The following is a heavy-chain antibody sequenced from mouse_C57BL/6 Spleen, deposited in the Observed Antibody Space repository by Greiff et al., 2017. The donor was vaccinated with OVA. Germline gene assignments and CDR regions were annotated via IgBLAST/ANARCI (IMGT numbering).Heavy chain of an antibody. CDR1: GFTFSDYG. CDR3: ARHWDGY. Sequence: EVQRVESGGGLVKPGGSLQLSCAASGFTFSDYGMHWVRQAPEKGLEWVAYISSGSRTLYYADTVKGRFTLSRDNAKNTLFLQMTSLRAEDTAMYYCARHWDGYWGQGTLVTVSA. J-gene: IGHJ3*01. D-gene: IGHD4-1*01. CDR2: ISSGSRTL. V-gene: IGHV5-17*01.